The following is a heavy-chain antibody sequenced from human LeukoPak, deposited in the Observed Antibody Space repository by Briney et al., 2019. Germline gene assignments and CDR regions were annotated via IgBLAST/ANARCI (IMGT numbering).Heavy chain of an antibody. CDR2: ISAYNGNT. Sequence: ASVKVSCKASGYTFTSYGISWVRQAPGQGLEWMGWISAYNGNTNYAQKLQGRVTTTTDTSTSTAYMELRSLRSDDTAVYYCARSRQCSGGSCYSEGWFDPWGQGTLVTVSS. V-gene: IGHV1-18*01. J-gene: IGHJ5*02. D-gene: IGHD2-15*01. CDR3: ARSRQCSGGSCYSEGWFDP. CDR1: GYTFTSYG.